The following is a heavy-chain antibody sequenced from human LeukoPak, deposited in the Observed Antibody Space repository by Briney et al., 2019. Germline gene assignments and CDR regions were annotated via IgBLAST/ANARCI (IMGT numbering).Heavy chain of an antibody. V-gene: IGHV3-21*01. CDR2: ISSSSSYI. CDR1: GFTFSSYS. D-gene: IGHD3-22*01. Sequence: GGSLRLSCAASGFTFSSYSMNWVRQAPGKGLEWVSSISSSSSYIYYADSVKGRFTISRDNAKNSLYLQMNSLRAEDTAVYYCAREVSYYDSRGYPPIDWFDPWGQGTLVTVSS. CDR3: AREVSYYDSRGYPPIDWFDP. J-gene: IGHJ5*02.